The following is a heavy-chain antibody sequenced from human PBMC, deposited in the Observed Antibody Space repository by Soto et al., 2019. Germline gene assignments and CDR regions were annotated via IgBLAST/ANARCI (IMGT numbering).Heavy chain of an antibody. V-gene: IGHV5-51*01. CDR2: IYPGDSDT. Sequence: GESLKISCKGSGYSFTSYWIGWVRQMPGKGLEWMGIIYPGDSDTRYSPSFQGQVTISADKSISTAYLQWSSLKASDTAMYYCARTSAAGKYYYGMDVWGQGTAVTVSS. CDR3: ARTSAAGKYYYGMDV. CDR1: GYSFTSYW. D-gene: IGHD6-13*01. J-gene: IGHJ6*02.